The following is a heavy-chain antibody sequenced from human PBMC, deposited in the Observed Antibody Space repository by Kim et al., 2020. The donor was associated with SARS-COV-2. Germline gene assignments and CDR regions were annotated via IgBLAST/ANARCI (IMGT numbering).Heavy chain of an antibody. CDR1: GYTFTSYA. CDR3: ARRRLSRWAPSLNSSGWYNPFDY. CDR2: INAGNGNT. D-gene: IGHD6-19*01. Sequence: ASVKVSCKASGYTFTSYAMHWVRQAPGQRLEWMGWINAGNGNTKYSQKFQGRVTITRDTSASTAYMELSSLRSEDTAVYYCARRRLSRWAPSLNSSGWYNPFDYWGQGTLVTVSS. V-gene: IGHV1-3*01. J-gene: IGHJ4*02.